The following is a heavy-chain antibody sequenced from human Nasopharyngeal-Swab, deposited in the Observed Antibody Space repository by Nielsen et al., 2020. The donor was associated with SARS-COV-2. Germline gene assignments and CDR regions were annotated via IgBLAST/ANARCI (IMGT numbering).Heavy chain of an antibody. CDR1: GFAFSAYT. CDR2: ISGSGSSR. CDR3: VRGDRRDY. V-gene: IGHV3-21*01. Sequence: GESLKISCAAYGFAFSAYTMNWVRQAPGKGLEWVSSISGSGSSRYYAASLKGRFPISRDNAQNSLFLQINSLTAEDTAFYFCVRGDRRDYWGLGTLVTVSS. J-gene: IGHJ4*02.